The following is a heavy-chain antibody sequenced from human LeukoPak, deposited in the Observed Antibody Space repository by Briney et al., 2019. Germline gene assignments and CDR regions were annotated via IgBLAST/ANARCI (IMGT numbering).Heavy chain of an antibody. CDR1: GFTFSSYS. D-gene: IGHD6-19*01. J-gene: IGHJ5*02. Sequence: GGSLRLSCAASGFTFSSYSMNWVRQAPGKGLEWVSSISSSSSYIYYADSVKGRFTISRDNAKNSLYLQMNSLRAEDTAVYYCARAEFSRVAGTQEWFDPWGQGTLVTVSS. CDR2: ISSSSSYI. V-gene: IGHV3-21*01. CDR3: ARAEFSRVAGTQEWFDP.